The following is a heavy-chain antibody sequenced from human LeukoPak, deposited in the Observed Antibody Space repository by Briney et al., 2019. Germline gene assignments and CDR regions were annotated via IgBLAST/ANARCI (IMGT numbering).Heavy chain of an antibody. D-gene: IGHD4-17*01. V-gene: IGHV1-8*01. J-gene: IGHJ4*02. CDR1: GYTFTSYD. Sequence: ASXKVSCKASGYTFTSYDINWVRQATGQGREWMGWMNPNSGNTGYAQKFQGRVTMTRNTSISTAYMELSSLRSEDTAVYYCARGIGSTTVTTLEYYFDYWGQGTLVTVSS. CDR2: MNPNSGNT. CDR3: ARGIGSTTVTTLEYYFDY.